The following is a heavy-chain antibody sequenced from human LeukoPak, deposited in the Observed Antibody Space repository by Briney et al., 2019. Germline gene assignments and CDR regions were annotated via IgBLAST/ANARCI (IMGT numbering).Heavy chain of an antibody. CDR2: INPSDGNA. Sequence: GASVKVCCKASGYSFINYYLHWVRQAPGQGLEWMGIINPSDGNASYAQRFLGRLTMTRETSTSTVYMELSSLNSEDTAVYYCARGEYYGSGSYLVDYYAMHAWGKGTTVTVSS. V-gene: IGHV1-46*01. CDR3: ARGEYYGSGSYLVDYYAMHA. D-gene: IGHD3-10*01. J-gene: IGHJ6*04. CDR1: GYSFINYY.